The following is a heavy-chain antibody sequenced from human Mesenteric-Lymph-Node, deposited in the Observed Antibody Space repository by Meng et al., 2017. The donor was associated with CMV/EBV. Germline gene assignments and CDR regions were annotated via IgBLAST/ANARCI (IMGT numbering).Heavy chain of an antibody. CDR1: GFTFNRYP. Sequence: SGFTFNRYPLHWVRQAPGKGLEWVAVISYDGTDKYYADSVQGRFTISRDNSKDTIYLQMNSLRSEDTAMYYCTRIAVPAAISVWFDPWGQGTLVTVSS. V-gene: IGHV3-30-3*01. D-gene: IGHD2-2*02. CDR3: TRIAVPAAISVWFDP. J-gene: IGHJ5*02. CDR2: ISYDGTDK.